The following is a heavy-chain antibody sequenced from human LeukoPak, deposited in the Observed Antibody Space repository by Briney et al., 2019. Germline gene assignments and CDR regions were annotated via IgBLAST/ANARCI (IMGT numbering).Heavy chain of an antibody. CDR2: IIPILGIA. D-gene: IGHD3-10*01. CDR1: GDTFSSYA. Sequence: SVKVSCKASGDTFSSYALSWVRQAPGQGLEWMGRIIPILGIANYAQKFQGRVTITADKSTSTAYMELSSLRSEDTAVYYCARAYGSGSYYNLFDYWGQGTLVTVSS. V-gene: IGHV1-69*04. J-gene: IGHJ4*02. CDR3: ARAYGSGSYYNLFDY.